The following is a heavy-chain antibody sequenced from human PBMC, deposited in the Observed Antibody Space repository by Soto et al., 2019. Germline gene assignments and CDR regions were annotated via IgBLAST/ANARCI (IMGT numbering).Heavy chain of an antibody. CDR3: ARGGFLTGNLITPDV. D-gene: IGHD3-9*01. V-gene: IGHV4-30-2*01. CDR1: GGSISSGDYS. J-gene: IGHJ6*02. Sequence: PSETLSLTCAVSGGSISSGDYSWSWIRQPPGEGLEWIGYINHSGSTYYNPSLKSRVTISADTSETQFSLKMNSVTAADTAVYYCARGGFLTGNLITPDVWGQGTTVTVSS. CDR2: INHSGST.